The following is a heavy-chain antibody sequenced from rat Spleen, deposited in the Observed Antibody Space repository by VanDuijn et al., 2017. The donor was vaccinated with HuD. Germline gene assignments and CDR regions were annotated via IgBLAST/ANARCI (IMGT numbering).Heavy chain of an antibody. V-gene: IGHV5-25*01. CDR2: ISPSGGST. J-gene: IGHJ4*01. CDR3: ARHQVPGYYWGVLDA. D-gene: IGHD1-4*01. CDR1: GFIFRKYD. Sequence: EVQLVESGGGLVQPGRSLKISCTASGFIFRKYDMAWVRQAPTKGLEWVASISPSGGSTYYRDSVKGRFIVSRDNANSSLFLQMNSLKSGDTATYYCARHQVPGYYWGVLDAWGQGAAVTVSS.